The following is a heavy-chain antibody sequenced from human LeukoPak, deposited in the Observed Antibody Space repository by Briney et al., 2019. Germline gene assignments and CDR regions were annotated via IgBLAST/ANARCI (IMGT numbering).Heavy chain of an antibody. CDR2: IFYSGST. V-gene: IGHV4-59*08. D-gene: IGHD3-16*02. CDR3: ARTMITFGGVIVIPYYFDY. J-gene: IGHJ4*02. CDR1: GDSISSYY. Sequence: SETLSLTCIVSGDSISSYYWSWIRQPPGKGLEWIGYIFYSGSTNYNPSLKSRVSISVDTSKNQLSLKLSSVAAADTAVYYCARTMITFGGVIVIPYYFDYWGQGTLVTVSS.